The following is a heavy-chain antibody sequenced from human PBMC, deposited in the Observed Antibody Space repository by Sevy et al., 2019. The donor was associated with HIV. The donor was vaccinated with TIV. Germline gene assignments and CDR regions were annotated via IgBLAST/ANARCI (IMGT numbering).Heavy chain of an antibody. D-gene: IGHD6-13*01. CDR1: GFTFSSYA. J-gene: IGHJ6*02. CDR3: ARVAADDPDFYYYGMDV. CDR2: ISSSSSHI. V-gene: IGHV3-21*01. Sequence: GGSLRLSCAASGFTFSSYAMNWARQAPGKGLEWVSSISSSSSHIYAADSLKGRFTISRDNAKNSLFLQMNSLRAEDTAIYYCARVAADDPDFYYYGMDVWGHGTTVTVSS.